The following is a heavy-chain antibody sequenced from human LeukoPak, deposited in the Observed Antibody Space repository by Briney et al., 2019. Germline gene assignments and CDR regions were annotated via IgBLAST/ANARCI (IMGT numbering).Heavy chain of an antibody. CDR1: GYTFTGYY. V-gene: IGHV1-2*02. D-gene: IGHD4-23*01. Sequence: ASVKVSCKASGYTFTGYYMHWVRQAPGQGLEWMGWINPNSGGTNYAQKFQGRVTMTRDTSISTANMELSRLRSDDTAVYYCAKGGNSYYYYYMDVWGKGTTVTVSS. CDR3: AKGGNSYYYYYMDV. J-gene: IGHJ6*03. CDR2: INPNSGGT.